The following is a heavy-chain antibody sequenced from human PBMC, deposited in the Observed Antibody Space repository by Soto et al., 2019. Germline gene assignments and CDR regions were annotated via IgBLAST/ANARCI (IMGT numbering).Heavy chain of an antibody. CDR3: ARSVEGHFDY. CDR2: ITSDTNTI. CDR1: GFPFSIYS. J-gene: IGHJ4*02. Sequence: EVQLVESGGGLVQPGGSLRLTCVASGFPFSIYSMNWVRQAPGKRLEWSSYITSDTNTIKYADSVKGRFTISRDNAKNLVYLAMNSARDEDTAVYFCARSVEGHFDYWGQGTVVTVSS. D-gene: IGHD6-19*01. V-gene: IGHV3-48*02.